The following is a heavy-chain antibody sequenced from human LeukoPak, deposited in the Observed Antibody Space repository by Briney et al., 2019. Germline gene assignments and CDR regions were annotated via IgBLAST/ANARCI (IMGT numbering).Heavy chain of an antibody. Sequence: GGTLRLSCAASGITFSNYGMNWVRQAPGKGLEWVSAISGGGVNTYYADSVKGRFTISRDNSKNTLYLQMNSLRAEDTAVYYCAKGVRYFDWLDYWGQGTPVTVSS. CDR2: ISGGGVNT. J-gene: IGHJ4*02. CDR1: GITFSNYG. D-gene: IGHD3-9*01. CDR3: AKGVRYFDWLDY. V-gene: IGHV3-23*01.